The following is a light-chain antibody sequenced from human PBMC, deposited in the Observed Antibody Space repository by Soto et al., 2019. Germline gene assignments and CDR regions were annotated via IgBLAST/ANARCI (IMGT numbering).Light chain of an antibody. Sequence: EIVLTQSPATLSLSPGERATLSCRASQSVRSYLAWYQQKPGQAPRLLIYGASNRATGIPDRFSGSGSGTDFTTIISSLEHQDYAVYYCNQRGCWPQFTFGPGTKVEIK. CDR1: QSVRSY. CDR2: GAS. V-gene: IGKV3-11*01. CDR3: NQRGCWPQFT. J-gene: IGKJ3*01.